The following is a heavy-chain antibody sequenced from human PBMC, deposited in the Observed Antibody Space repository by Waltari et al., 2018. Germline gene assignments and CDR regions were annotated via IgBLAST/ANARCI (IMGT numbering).Heavy chain of an antibody. CDR3: ARDRGCSTTSCYLGDLYGMDV. CDR1: GFTFSSYE. CDR2: ISNSSSTI. D-gene: IGHD2-2*01. J-gene: IGHJ6*02. Sequence: EVQLVESGGGLVQPGGSLRLSCVASGFTFSSYEMNWVRQAPGKGMEWVSYISNSSSTIYYADSGKGRFTISRDKAKNSLYLQMNSLRAEDTAVYYCARDRGCSTTSCYLGDLYGMDVWGQGTTVTVSS. V-gene: IGHV3-48*03.